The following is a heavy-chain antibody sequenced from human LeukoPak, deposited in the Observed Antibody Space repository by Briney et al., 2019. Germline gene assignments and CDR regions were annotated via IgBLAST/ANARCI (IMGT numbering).Heavy chain of an antibody. J-gene: IGHJ3*02. CDR3: ARERQDTILHSGAFDI. CDR2: IARDGSHT. V-gene: IGHV3-30-3*01. Sequence: GGSLRLSCAACGFTFGAYFMHWVRQAPGKGLEWVADIARDGSHTFYVESVKGRFTISRDNSKNTLYLQMNSLRAEDTAVYFCARERQDTILHSGAFDIWGQGTMVTVSS. D-gene: IGHD2-21*01. CDR1: GFTFGAYF.